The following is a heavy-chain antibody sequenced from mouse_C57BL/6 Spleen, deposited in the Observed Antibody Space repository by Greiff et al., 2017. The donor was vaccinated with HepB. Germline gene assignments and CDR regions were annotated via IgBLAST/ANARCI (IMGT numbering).Heavy chain of an antibody. J-gene: IGHJ2*01. CDR3: ARDYGTQGYFDY. Sequence: QVHVKQPGAELVKPGASVKMSCKASGYTFTSYWITWVKQRPGQGLEWIGDIYPGSGSTNYNEKFKSKATLTVDTSSSTAYMQLSSLTSEDSAVYYCARDYGTQGYFDYWGQGTTLTVSS. CDR2: IYPGSGST. CDR1: GYTFTSYW. D-gene: IGHD1-1*01. V-gene: IGHV1-55*01.